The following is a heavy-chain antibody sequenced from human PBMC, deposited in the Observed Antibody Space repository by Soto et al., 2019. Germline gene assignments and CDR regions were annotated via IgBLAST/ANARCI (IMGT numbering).Heavy chain of an antibody. J-gene: IGHJ4*02. V-gene: IGHV3-30*18. CDR2: IPYDGSNK. CDR1: GFTFSDYA. CDR3: AKRVGGDGWAPGY. Sequence: QVQLVESGGGVVQPGRSLRLSCAASGFTFSDYAMHWVRQPPGKGLAWVAAIPYDGSNKYYAESVKGRFTISRDNSKNTVYLHINSLRAEETAVYYCAKRVGGDGWAPGYWGQGTLVIVSS. D-gene: IGHD3-10*01.